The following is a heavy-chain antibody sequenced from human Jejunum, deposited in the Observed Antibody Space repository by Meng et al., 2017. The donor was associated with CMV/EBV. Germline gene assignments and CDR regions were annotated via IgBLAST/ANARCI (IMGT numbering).Heavy chain of an antibody. V-gene: IGHV1-18*01. D-gene: IGHD4-23*01. J-gene: IGHJ4*02. CDR2: ISAYNGNT. Sequence: KASGCTFTTFGFSWVRQAPGQGLEWMGWISAYNGNTNYAQKFQGRVTMTTDTSTTTAYMELRNLKSDDTAVYYCARVLLGYGGNPAFWGQGTLVTVSS. CDR1: GCTFTTFG. CDR3: ARVLLGYGGNPAF.